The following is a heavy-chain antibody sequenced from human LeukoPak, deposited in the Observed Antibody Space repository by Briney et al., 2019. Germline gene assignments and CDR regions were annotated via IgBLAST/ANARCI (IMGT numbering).Heavy chain of an antibody. Sequence: GGSLRLSCAASGFTFSSHTMNWVRQAPGMGLEWVSSITSSSSYKHYADSLKGRFTISRDNSKNTLYLQMNSLRAEDTAVYYCAKDKDYSNFYFDYWGQGTLVTVSS. V-gene: IGHV3-21*01. J-gene: IGHJ4*02. CDR2: ITSSSSYK. D-gene: IGHD4-11*01. CDR1: GFTFSSHT. CDR3: AKDKDYSNFYFDY.